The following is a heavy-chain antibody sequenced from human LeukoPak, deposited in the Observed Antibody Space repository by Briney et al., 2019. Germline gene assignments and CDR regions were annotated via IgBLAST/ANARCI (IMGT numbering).Heavy chain of an antibody. CDR1: GFTFSNYS. CDR2: VSSSSYI. Sequence: GGSLRLSCAASGFTFSNYSMNWVRQAPGKGLEWVSSVSSSSYIYYADSVKGRFAISRDNARNSLYLQMNSLRVEDTAVYYCARSSRTSWYSDYWGQGTLVTVSS. CDR3: ARSSRTSWYSDY. J-gene: IGHJ4*02. V-gene: IGHV3-21*01. D-gene: IGHD6-13*01.